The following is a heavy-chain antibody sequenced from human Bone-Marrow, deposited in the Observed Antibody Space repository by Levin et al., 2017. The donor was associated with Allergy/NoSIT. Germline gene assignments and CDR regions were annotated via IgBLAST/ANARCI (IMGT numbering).Heavy chain of an antibody. CDR1: GGSFSDYQ. J-gene: IGHJ4*02. D-gene: IGHD3-10*01. V-gene: IGHV4-34*01. CDR3: ARGVRFYGSGSYYDF. Sequence: SETLSLTCAVYGGSFSDYQWNWIRQPPGKGLEWIGEISRSGITNYNPSLQSRVTMSVDTSKRQFPLNGTSVTAADTAVYYWARGVRFYGSGSYYDFWGLGTLVTVSS. CDR2: ISRSGIT.